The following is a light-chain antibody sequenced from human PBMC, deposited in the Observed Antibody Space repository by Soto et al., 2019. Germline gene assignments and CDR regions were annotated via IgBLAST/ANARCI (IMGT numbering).Light chain of an antibody. Sequence: QSALTQPHSVSGSPGQSVAISCTGTSSDVGGYDYVSWYQQHPGQVPKHMIYDVTKRPSGVPDRFSGSKSGNTASLTISGLQAEDEADYYCCSFAGSYFVFGTGTK. CDR2: DVT. V-gene: IGLV2-11*01. J-gene: IGLJ1*01. CDR1: SSDVGGYDY. CDR3: CSFAGSYFV.